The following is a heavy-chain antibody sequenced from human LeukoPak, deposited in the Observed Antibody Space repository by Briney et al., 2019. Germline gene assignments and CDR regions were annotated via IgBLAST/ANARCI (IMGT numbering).Heavy chain of an antibody. D-gene: IGHD3-10*01. Sequence: GGSLRLSCAASGFTVSSNYMSWVRQAPGKGLEWVSVIYSGGSTNYADSVKGRFTVSRDNSKNTLYLQMSSLRAGNTAVYYCAKAGHYGSGSYYSDYWGRGTLVTVSP. CDR1: GFTVSSNY. CDR2: IYSGGST. V-gene: IGHV3-53*01. J-gene: IGHJ4*02. CDR3: AKAGHYGSGSYYSDY.